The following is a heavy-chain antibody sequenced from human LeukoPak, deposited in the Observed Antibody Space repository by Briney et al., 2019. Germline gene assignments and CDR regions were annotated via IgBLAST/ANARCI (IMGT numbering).Heavy chain of an antibody. D-gene: IGHD6-6*01. J-gene: IGHJ6*03. Sequence: PSETLSLTCTVSGGSISSYYWSWIRQPPGKGLEWIGYIYYSGSTNYNPSLKSRVTISVDPSKNQFSLKLSSVTAADTAVYYCARRFEDSSSSGDYYYYYYMDVWGKGTTVTVSS. V-gene: IGHV4-59*08. CDR1: GGSISSYY. CDR2: IYYSGST. CDR3: ARRFEDSSSSGDYYYYYYMDV.